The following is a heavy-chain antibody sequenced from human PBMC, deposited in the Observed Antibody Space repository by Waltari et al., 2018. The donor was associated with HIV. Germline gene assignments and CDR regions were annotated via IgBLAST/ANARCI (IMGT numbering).Heavy chain of an antibody. CDR3: ARGYSSSRWIPLYH. D-gene: IGHD6-6*01. J-gene: IGHJ4*02. V-gene: IGHV3-33*01. CDR2: FWSDGAEI. CDR1: GFTFSNFA. Sequence: QVQLVESGGGVVQPGTSLTLSRAVSGFTFSNFAIHWVRQSPGKRLEWLAVFWSDGAEISYADSVKGRFTISKDSSQKTLYLHLTSLRAEDTALYYCARGYSSSRWIPLYHWGRGTLVTVSS.